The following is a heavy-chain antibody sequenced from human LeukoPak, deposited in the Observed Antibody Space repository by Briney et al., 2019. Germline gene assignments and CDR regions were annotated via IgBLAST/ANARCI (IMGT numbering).Heavy chain of an antibody. CDR2: ISGSGGST. Sequence: GGSLRLSCAASGFTISSYAMSWVRQAPGKGLEWVSAISGSGGSTYYADSVKGRFTISRDNSKNTLYLQMNSLRAEDTAVYYCAKDPDRGVTAENYFDYWGQGTLATVSS. CDR3: AKDPDRGVTAENYFDY. J-gene: IGHJ4*02. D-gene: IGHD2-21*02. CDR1: GFTISSYA. V-gene: IGHV3-23*01.